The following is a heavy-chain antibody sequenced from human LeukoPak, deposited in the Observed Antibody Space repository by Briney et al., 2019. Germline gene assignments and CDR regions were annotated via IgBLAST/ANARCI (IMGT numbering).Heavy chain of an antibody. CDR1: GFIFSNYA. V-gene: IGHV3-21*06. D-gene: IGHD2-8*02. CDR3: AGDRTGSGWFDY. CDR2: ISSRSDYI. Sequence: TGGSLRLSCAASGFIFSNYAMNWVRQAPGKGLEWVSCISSRSDYIFYADSVKGRFTISRDNAKNSLYLQMNSLSAEDTAVYYCAGDRTGSGWFDYWGQGTLVTVSS. J-gene: IGHJ5*01.